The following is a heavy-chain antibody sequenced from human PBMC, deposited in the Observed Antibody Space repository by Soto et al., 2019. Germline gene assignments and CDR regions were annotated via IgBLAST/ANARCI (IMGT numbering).Heavy chain of an antibody. J-gene: IGHJ6*02. Sequence: QVQLVQSGAEVKKPGSSVRVSCKASGGSPSNSAFSWVRQAPGQGLEWVGGIITVFGMVKYAQNIEGRVTKTADESTNTPYMEESSPRYEYRAVYYSGSGRIEGVCRAAYYGMDVWGQGTTVTGSS. V-gene: IGHV1-69*01. CDR1: GGSPSNSA. CDR3: GSGRIEGVCRAAYYGMDV. CDR2: IITVFGMV. D-gene: IGHD1-26*01.